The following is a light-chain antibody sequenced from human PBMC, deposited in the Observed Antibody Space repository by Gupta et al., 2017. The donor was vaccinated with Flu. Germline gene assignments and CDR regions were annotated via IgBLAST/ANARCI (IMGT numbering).Light chain of an antibody. V-gene: IGKV1-12*01. CDR2: DAS. J-gene: IGKJ4*01. CDR1: QRISSL. Sequence: PSSVSASVGDRFTITCRASQRISSLLAWYQQKPGKAPKLLIYDASSLLSGVPSRFSGSGSGTDFTLTISSLQPEDSATYYCQQSNSYPVTFGGGTKVEIK. CDR3: QQSNSYPVT.